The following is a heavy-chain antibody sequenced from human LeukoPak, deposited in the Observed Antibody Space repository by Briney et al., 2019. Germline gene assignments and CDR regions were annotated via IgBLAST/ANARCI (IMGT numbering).Heavy chain of an antibody. CDR2: IWYDASDR. Sequence: PGRSLTLSCAASGFTFSSFGMHWVRQAPGKGLEWVAVIWYDASDRYYADSVKGRFIISRDNSKNILFLQMNSLRDDDTAVYYCVRGVGVSSFNYFDPWGQGTLVVVSS. J-gene: IGHJ5*02. D-gene: IGHD5-24*01. CDR1: GFTFSSFG. CDR3: VRGVGVSSFNYFDP. V-gene: IGHV3-33*01.